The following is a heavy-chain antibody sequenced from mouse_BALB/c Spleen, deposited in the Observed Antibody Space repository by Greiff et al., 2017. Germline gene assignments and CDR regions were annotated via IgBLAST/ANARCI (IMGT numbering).Heavy chain of an antibody. J-gene: IGHJ1*01. V-gene: IGHV5-15*02. CDR3: ARDEGAHWYFDV. CDR1: GFTFSDYG. CDR2: ISNLAYSI. Sequence: EVQRVESGGGLVQPGGSRKLSCAASGFTFSDYGMAWVRQAPGKGPEWVAFISNLAYSIYYADTVTGRFTISRENAKNTLYLEMSSLRSEDTAMYYCARDEGAHWYFDVWGAGTTVTVSS.